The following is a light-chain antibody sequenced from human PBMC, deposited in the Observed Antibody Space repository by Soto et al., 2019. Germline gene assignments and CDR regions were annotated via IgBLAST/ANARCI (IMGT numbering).Light chain of an antibody. V-gene: IGKV3-11*01. CDR2: GAS. J-gene: IGKJ4*02. CDR1: QSVSSN. CDR3: QQYYNWPRT. Sequence: TVLTQSPATLSLSPGERATLSCRSSQSVSSNLAWYQHKPGQAPRLLTYGASNRATGIPARFSGSGSGTEFTLTISSLEPEDFAVYYCQQYYNWPRTFGGGTKADI.